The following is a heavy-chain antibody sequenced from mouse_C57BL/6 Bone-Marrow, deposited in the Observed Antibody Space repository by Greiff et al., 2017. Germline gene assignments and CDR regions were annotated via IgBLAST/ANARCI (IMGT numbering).Heavy chain of an antibody. D-gene: IGHD1-1*01. CDR1: GFNIKNTY. V-gene: IGHV14-3*01. CDR2: IDPANGNT. J-gene: IGHJ3*01. Sequence: VQLKESVAELVRPGASVKLSCTASGFNIKNTYMHWVKQRPEQGLEWIGRIDPANGNTKYAPKFQGKATITADTASDTAYLQLSSLTSEDTAICYSARGLLGYYGFAYWGQGILVTVSA. CDR3: ARGLLGYYGFAY.